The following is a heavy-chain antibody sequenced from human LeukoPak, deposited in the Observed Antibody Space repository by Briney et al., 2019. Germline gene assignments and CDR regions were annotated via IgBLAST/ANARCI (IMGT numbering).Heavy chain of an antibody. V-gene: IGHV4-30-4*07. CDR1: GGSISSGGNT. J-gene: IGHJ4*02. CDR2: IYYSGST. CDR3: ARGFIVATFFDY. Sequence: SETLSLTCAVSGGSISSGGNTWSWIRQPPGKGLEWIGYIYYSGSTYYNPSLKSRVSISVDTSKNQFSLKLSSVTAADTAVYYCARGFIVATFFDYWGQGTLVTVSS. D-gene: IGHD5-12*01.